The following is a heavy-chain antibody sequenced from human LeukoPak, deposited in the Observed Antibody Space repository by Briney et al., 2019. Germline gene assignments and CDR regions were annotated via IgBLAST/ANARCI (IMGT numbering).Heavy chain of an antibody. V-gene: IGHV3-9*01. J-gene: IGHJ2*01. CDR1: GFTFDDYA. Sequence: QPGRSLRLSCAASGFTFDDYAMHWVRQAPGKGLEWVSGISWNSGSIGYADSVKGRFTISRDNSKNTLYLQMNSLRAEDTAVYYCAKASLYSSGLSRNWYFDLWGRGTLVTVSS. D-gene: IGHD6-19*01. CDR3: AKASLYSSGLSRNWYFDL. CDR2: ISWNSGSI.